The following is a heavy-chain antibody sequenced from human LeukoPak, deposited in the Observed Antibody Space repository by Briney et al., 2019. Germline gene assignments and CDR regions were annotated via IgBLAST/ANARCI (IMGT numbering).Heavy chain of an antibody. CDR2: IYPGDSDT. D-gene: IGHD2-15*01. J-gene: IGHJ3*02. V-gene: IGHV5-51*01. CDR3: VRSTSYYCSGGTCPDALDI. Sequence: GESLKISCKGSRYSFTSYWIGWIRQMPGKGLEWMGIIYPGDSDTKYSPSFQGQVTISADKSISTAYLQWSSLKASDTAMYYCVRSTSYYCSGGTCPDALDIWGQGTMVTVSS. CDR1: RYSFTSYW.